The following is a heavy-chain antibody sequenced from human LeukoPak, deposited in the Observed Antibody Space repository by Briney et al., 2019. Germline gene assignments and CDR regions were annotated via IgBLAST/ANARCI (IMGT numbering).Heavy chain of an antibody. Sequence: SVKVSCKASGGTFSSYTISWVRQAPGQGLEWMGRIIPILGIANYAQKFQGRVTITADKSTSTAYMELSSLRSEDTAVYYCAWPTTVTLEGAFDIWGQGTMVTVSS. V-gene: IGHV1-69*02. CDR3: AWPTTVTLEGAFDI. D-gene: IGHD4-17*01. J-gene: IGHJ3*02. CDR1: GGTFSSYT. CDR2: IIPILGIA.